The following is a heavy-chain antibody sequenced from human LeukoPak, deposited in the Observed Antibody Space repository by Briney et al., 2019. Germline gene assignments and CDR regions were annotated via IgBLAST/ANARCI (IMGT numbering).Heavy chain of an antibody. CDR3: ARDGQWLVGDAFDI. CDR2: INPSGGST. J-gene: IGHJ3*02. CDR1: GYTFTSYY. D-gene: IGHD6-19*01. Sequence: ASVKVSCKASGYTFTSYYMHWVRQAPGQGLEWMGIINPSGGSTSYAQKFQGRVTITRDTSASTAYMELSSLRSEDTAVYYCARDGQWLVGDAFDIWGQGTMVTVSS. V-gene: IGHV1-46*01.